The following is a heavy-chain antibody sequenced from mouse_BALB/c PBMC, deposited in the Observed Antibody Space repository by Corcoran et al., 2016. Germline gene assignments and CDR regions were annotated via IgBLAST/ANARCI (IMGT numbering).Heavy chain of an antibody. Sequence: EVQLHQSGPELVKPGASMKISCKASGYSFTGYSMNWVKQRHGQNLEWIGLINPYNGGTSYNQKFKGKSTLTIDKSSSTAYMELLSLTSEDSAVDYCAREGSTTAYFDYWGQGTTLTVSS. CDR1: GYSFTGYS. CDR3: AREGSTTAYFDY. D-gene: IGHD1-2*01. CDR2: INPYNGGT. V-gene: IGHV1-26*01. J-gene: IGHJ2*01.